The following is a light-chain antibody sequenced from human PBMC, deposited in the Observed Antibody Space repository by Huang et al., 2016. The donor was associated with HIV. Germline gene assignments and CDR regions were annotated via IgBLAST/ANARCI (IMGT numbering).Light chain of an antibody. CDR1: QSIFNY. CDR3: QQRSAWPRT. J-gene: IGKJ2*01. V-gene: IGKV3-11*01. Sequence: EIVLTQSPATLSLSPGESATLSCRTSQSIFNYLAGDQQRPGRAPRLLIYDASNRATGVSARFSGSGSGTDFALTISNLEPEDFAVYYCQQRSAWPRTFGQGTKLEI. CDR2: DAS.